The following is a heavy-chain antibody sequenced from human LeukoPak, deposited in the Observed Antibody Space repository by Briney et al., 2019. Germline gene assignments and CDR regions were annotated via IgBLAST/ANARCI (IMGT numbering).Heavy chain of an antibody. CDR1: GGSISSYF. CDR2: IYKGGSI. D-gene: IGHD1-14*01. J-gene: IGHJ4*02. V-gene: IGHV3-53*01. Sequence: PSETLSLTCTVSGGSISSYFWSWIRQPPRKGLEWVSVIYKGGSIYYADSVKGRFTISRDNSKNTLYLQMNSLRAEDTAVYYCASRGPAYYFDYWGQGTLVTVSS. CDR3: ASRGPAYYFDY.